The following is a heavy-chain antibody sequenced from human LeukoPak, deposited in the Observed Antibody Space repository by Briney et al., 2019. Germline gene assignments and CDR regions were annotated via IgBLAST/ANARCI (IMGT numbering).Heavy chain of an antibody. V-gene: IGHV1-8*01. CDR3: ARGHGYYDSSGPWGNDY. CDR2: MNPNSGNT. J-gene: IGHJ4*02. Sequence: ASVKVSCKASGYTFTSYDINWVRQATGQGLEWMGWMNPNSGNTGYAQKFQGRVTMTRNISISTAYMELSSLRSEDTAVYYCARGHGYYDSSGPWGNDYWGQGTLVTVSS. D-gene: IGHD3-22*01. CDR1: GYTFTSYD.